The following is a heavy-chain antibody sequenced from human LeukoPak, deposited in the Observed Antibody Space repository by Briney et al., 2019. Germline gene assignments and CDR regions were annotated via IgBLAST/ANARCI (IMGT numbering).Heavy chain of an antibody. J-gene: IGHJ4*02. CDR3: ASLSVSLDY. V-gene: IGHV4-59*01. D-gene: IGHD1-26*01. Sequence: SETLSLTCTVSGGSISSYYWSWIRQPPGKGLEWIGYIYYSGSTNYNPSLKSRGTISVDTSKNQFSLKLSSVTAADTAVYYCASLSVSLDYWGQGTLVTVSS. CDR2: IYYSGST. CDR1: GGSISSYY.